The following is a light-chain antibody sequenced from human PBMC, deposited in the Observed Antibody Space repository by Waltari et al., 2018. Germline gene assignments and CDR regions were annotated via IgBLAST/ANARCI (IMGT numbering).Light chain of an antibody. CDR3: SSYTSSSTGV. CDR2: DVS. V-gene: IGLV2-14*03. CDR1: SSDVGGYNY. Sequence: QSALTQPASVSGSPGQSITISSTGTSSDVGGYNYVSWYQQHPGKAPKLMIYDVSKRPSGVSNRFSGSKSGNTASLTISGLQAEDEADYYCSSYTSSSTGVFGTGTKVTVL. J-gene: IGLJ1*01.